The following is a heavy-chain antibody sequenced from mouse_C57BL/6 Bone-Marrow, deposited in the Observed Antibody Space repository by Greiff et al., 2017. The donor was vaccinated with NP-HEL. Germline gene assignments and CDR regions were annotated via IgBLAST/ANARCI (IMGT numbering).Heavy chain of an antibody. J-gene: IGHJ2*01. CDR1: GYSFTGYY. CDR3: ARAIYPDY. V-gene: IGHV1-42*01. Sequence: VQLPQSGPELVKPGASVKISCKASGYSFTGYYMNWVKQSPEKSLEWIGEINPSTGGTTYNQKFKAKATLTVDKSSSTAYMQLKSLTSEDSAVYYCARAIYPDYWGQGTTLTVSS. D-gene: IGHD2-1*01. CDR2: INPSTGGT.